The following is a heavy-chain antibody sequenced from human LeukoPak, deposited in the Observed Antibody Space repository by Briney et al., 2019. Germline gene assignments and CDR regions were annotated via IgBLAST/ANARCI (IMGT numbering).Heavy chain of an antibody. J-gene: IGHJ5*02. CDR3: ARNWFDP. V-gene: IGHV3-53*05. Sequence: GGSLRLSCAASGFTVSSDYMSWVRQAPGKGLEWVSVIYSGGSTYYADSVKGRFTISRDKSKNTVYLQMNSLRFEGTAMYYCARNWFDPWGQGTLVTVSS. CDR2: IYSGGST. CDR1: GFTVSSDY.